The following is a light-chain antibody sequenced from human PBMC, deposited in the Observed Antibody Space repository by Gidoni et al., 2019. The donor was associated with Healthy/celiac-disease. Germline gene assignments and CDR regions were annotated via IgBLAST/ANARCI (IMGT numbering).Light chain of an antibody. Sequence: DIVMTQSPLSLPVTPGEPASISCRSSQSLLYSNGYNYLDWYLQKPGQSPQLLIDLGSNRASGVPDRFSGSGSGTDFTLKISRVEAEDVGVYYCMQALQTPRRTFGGGTKVEIK. J-gene: IGKJ4*01. V-gene: IGKV2-28*01. CDR1: QSLLYSNGYNY. CDR2: LGS. CDR3: MQALQTPRRT.